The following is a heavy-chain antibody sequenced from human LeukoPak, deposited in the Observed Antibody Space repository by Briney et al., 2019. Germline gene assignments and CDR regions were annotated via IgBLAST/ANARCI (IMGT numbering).Heavy chain of an antibody. J-gene: IGHJ6*04. CDR2: ISGNGGTT. CDR3: AELGITMIGGV. D-gene: IGHD3-10*02. CDR1: GFTFSSYA. Sequence: GGSLRLSCAASGFTFSSYAMSWVRQAPGKGLEWVSAISGNGGTTYYADSVKGRFTISRDNAKNSLYLQMNSLRAEDTAVYYCAELGITMIGGVWGKGTTVTVSS. V-gene: IGHV3-23*01.